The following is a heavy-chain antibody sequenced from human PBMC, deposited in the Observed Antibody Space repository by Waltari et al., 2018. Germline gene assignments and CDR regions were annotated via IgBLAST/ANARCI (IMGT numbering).Heavy chain of an antibody. Sequence: QVQLQESGPGLVKPSETLSLTRAVSGYSISSGYYWGWIRQPPGKVRERFGSSEHSGSTTYYPAHKRRVTISGDASKNQFSRKLSSVTAADTAVYYCATHIVVVPAAEWFDPWGQGTLVTVSS. V-gene: IGHV4-38-2*01. J-gene: IGHJ5*02. CDR2: SEHSGST. CDR1: GYSISSGYY. D-gene: IGHD2-2*01. CDR3: ATHIVVVPAAEWFDP.